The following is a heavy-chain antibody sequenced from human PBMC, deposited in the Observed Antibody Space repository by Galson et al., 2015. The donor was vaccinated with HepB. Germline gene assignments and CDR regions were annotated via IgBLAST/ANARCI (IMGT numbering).Heavy chain of an antibody. CDR1: GYTFTSYY. CDR2: INPSGGST. V-gene: IGHV1-46*01. CDR3: ATSSSNVDSSDGYYFDY. D-gene: IGHD2-2*01. Sequence: SVKVSCKASGYTFTSYYMHWVRQAPGQGLEWMGIINPSGGSTSYAQKFQGRVTMTRDTSTSTVYMELSSLRSEDTAVYYCATSSSNVDSSDGYYFDYWGQGTLVTVSS. J-gene: IGHJ4*02.